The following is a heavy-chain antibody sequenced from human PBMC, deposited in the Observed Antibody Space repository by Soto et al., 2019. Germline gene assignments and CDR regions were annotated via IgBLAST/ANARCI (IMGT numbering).Heavy chain of an antibody. D-gene: IGHD3-22*01. CDR2: ISYSGTT. CDR1: GGSISTYY. J-gene: IGHJ4*02. V-gene: IGHV4-59*01. CDR3: ARESYDSYFQY. Sequence: LSLTCSVSGGSISTYYWSWIRQSPGKGLEWIGYISYSGTTNYNPSLKSRVIISVDMSKNQFSLKLTSVTAADTAVYYCARESYDSYFQYWGQGTLVPVSS.